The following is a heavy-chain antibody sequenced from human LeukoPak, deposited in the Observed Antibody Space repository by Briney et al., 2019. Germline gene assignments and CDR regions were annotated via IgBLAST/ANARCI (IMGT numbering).Heavy chain of an antibody. CDR1: GYTFTSYG. CDR2: ISAYNGNT. J-gene: IGHJ6*03. CDR3: ARGLGPYDYGDYVDYYYYMDV. D-gene: IGHD4-17*01. V-gene: IGHV1-8*02. Sequence: EASVKVSCKASGYTFTSYGISWVRQAPGQGPEWMGWISAYNGNTGYAQKFQGRVTMTRNTSISTAYMELSSLRSEDTAVYYCARGLGPYDYGDYVDYYYYMDVWGKGTTVTVSS.